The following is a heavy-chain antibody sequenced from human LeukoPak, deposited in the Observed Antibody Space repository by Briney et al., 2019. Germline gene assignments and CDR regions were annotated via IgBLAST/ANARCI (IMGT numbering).Heavy chain of an antibody. CDR1: GGSINSYY. CDR3: VRHLSAGRPAFDI. V-gene: IGHV4-59*08. CDR2: IYYSGST. Sequence: SETLSLTCTVSGGSINSYYWSWIRQPPGKGLEWIGYIYYSGSTNYNPSLRSRVTISVDTSNNKFSLKLTSLTAADTAVYYCVRHLSAGRPAFDIWGQGTMVTVSS. J-gene: IGHJ3*02. D-gene: IGHD2-15*01.